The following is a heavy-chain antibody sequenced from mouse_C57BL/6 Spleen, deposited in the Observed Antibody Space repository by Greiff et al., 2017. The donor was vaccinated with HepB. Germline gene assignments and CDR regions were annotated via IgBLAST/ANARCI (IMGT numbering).Heavy chain of an antibody. D-gene: IGHD2-10*02. CDR1: GFTFSSYA. CDR3: ARLYGNYAWFAY. Sequence: EVKLMESGGGLVKPGGSLKLSCAASGFTFSSYAMSWVRQTPEKRLEWVATISDGGSYTYYPDNVKGRFTISRDNAKNNLYLQMSHLKSEDTAMYYCARLYGNYAWFAYWGQGTLVTVSA. CDR2: ISDGGSYT. J-gene: IGHJ3*01. V-gene: IGHV5-4*03.